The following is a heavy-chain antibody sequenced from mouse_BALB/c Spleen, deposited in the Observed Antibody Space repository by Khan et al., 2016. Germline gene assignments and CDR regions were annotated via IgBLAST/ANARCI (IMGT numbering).Heavy chain of an antibody. V-gene: IGHV2-5*01. CDR1: GFSLTSYG. J-gene: IGHJ4*01. Sequence: QVQLKQSGPGLVQPSQSLYITCTVSGFSLTSYGVHWVRQSPGKGLEWLGVMWRGGSTDYNAAFMSRLSITKDNSKSQVFFKMNSLQADDTAIYYCAKANWDGSYYYAMDYWGQGTSVTVSS. CDR3: AKANWDGSYYYAMDY. CDR2: MWRGGST. D-gene: IGHD4-1*01.